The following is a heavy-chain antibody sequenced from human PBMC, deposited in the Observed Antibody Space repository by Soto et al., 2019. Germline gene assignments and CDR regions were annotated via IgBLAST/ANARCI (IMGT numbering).Heavy chain of an antibody. V-gene: IGHV4-61*08. CDR1: GGSISSGDYS. D-gene: IGHD3-10*01. CDR3: ARGGTYGSGVYNWFDP. CDR2: IHYSGGT. J-gene: IGHJ5*02. Sequence: PSETLSLTCTVSGGSISSGDYSWSWIRQIPGKGLEWIGHIHYSGGTNYAPSLRSRVTISVESSKNQLSLNLTSLTAADTAIYYCARGGTYGSGVYNWFDPWGQGILVTVSS.